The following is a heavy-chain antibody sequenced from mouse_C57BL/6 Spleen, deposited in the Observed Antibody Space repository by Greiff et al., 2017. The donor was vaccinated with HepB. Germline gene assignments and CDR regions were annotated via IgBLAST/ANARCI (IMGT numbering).Heavy chain of an antibody. V-gene: IGHV1-61*01. Sequence: QVQLKQPGAELVRPGSSVKLSCKASGYPFTSYWMDWVKQRPGQGLEWIGNIYPSDSETHYNQKFKDKATLTVDKSSSTAYMQLSSLTSEDSAVYYCARRGSSGVDYWGQGTTLTVSS. CDR2: IYPSDSET. CDR3: ARRGSSGVDY. D-gene: IGHD3-2*02. CDR1: GYPFTSYW. J-gene: IGHJ2*01.